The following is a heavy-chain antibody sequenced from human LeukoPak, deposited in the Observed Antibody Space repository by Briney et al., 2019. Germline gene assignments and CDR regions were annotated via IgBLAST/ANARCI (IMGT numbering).Heavy chain of an antibody. CDR1: GGSFSGYY. CDR2: INHSGST. D-gene: IGHD1-7*01. V-gene: IGHV4-34*01. J-gene: IGHJ6*03. CDR3: ARLELRVDMYYYYMDV. Sequence: SETLSLTCAVYGGSFSGYYWSWIRQPPGKGLEWIGEINHSGSTNYNPSLKSRVTISVDTSKNQFSLKLSSVTAADTAVYYCARLELRVDMYYYYMDVWGKGTTVTVSS.